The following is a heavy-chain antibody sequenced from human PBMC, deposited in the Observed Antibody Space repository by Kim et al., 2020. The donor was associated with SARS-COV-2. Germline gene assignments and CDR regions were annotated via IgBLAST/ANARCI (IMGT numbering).Heavy chain of an antibody. D-gene: IGHD3-10*01. Sequence: GGSLRLSCAASGFTVSTNYMIWVRQAPGKGLEWVSIIYSSGYTYYTDSVKGRFTISRDNSKNTLYLQMNSLKPEDTAVYYCARRMVRGVPVSYYYGLDVWGQGTPVTVSS. CDR2: IYSSGYT. CDR3: ARRMVRGVPVSYYYGLDV. J-gene: IGHJ6*02. V-gene: IGHV3-66*02. CDR1: GFTVSTNY.